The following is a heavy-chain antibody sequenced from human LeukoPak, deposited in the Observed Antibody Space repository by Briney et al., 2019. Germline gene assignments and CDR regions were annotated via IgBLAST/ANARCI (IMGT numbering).Heavy chain of an antibody. J-gene: IGHJ4*02. CDR1: GFTFSSYP. D-gene: IGHD6-19*01. CDR3: AKATSGWRPPDY. Sequence: GGSLRLSCAPSGFTFSSYPMTWVRQAPGKGLEWVSGISGTSGSTYYADSVKGRFTISRDNSNNTLYLLMNSLRAADTAVYYCAKATSGWRPPDYWGQGTLVTVSS. CDR2: ISGTSGST. V-gene: IGHV3-23*01.